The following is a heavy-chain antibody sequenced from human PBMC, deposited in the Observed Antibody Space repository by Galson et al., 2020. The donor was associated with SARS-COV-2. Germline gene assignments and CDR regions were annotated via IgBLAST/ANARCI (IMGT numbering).Heavy chain of an antibody. J-gene: IGHJ4*02. D-gene: IGHD3-22*01. CDR1: GGTFSSYA. V-gene: IGHV1-69*13. CDR2: IIPIFGTA. CDR3: ARLVYYYDSSGYWFDY. Sequence: SVKVSCKASGGTFSSYAISWVRQAPGQGLEWMGGIIPIFGTANYAQKFQGRVTITADESTSTAYMELSSLRSEDTAVYYCARLVYYYDSSGYWFDYWGQGTLVTVSS.